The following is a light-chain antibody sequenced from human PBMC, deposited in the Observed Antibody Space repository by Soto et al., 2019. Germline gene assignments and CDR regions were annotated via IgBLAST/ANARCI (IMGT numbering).Light chain of an antibody. CDR3: QHYNTASA. J-gene: IGKJ5*01. V-gene: IGKV4-1*01. CDR2: RAS. Sequence: SLPVRTTFLCCRGQSVLHSTNNENSLAWYQQKAGQRPKFLIYRASTRESGVPDRISGSGSGTDFTLTISSLPEDGVAVYYCQHYNTASAFGQGTRLEIK. CDR1: QSVLHSTNNENS.